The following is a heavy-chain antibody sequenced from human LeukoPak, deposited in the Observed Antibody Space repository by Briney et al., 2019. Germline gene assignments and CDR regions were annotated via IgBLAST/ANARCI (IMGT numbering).Heavy chain of an antibody. CDR1: GFTFSSYA. CDR3: ARVYDFWSGPSGYYYGMDV. D-gene: IGHD3-3*01. Sequence: GGSLRLSCAASGFTFSSYAMSWVRQAPGKGLEWVSAISGSGGSTYYADSVKGRFTISRDNAKNSLYLQMNSLRAEDTAVYYCARVYDFWSGPSGYYYGMDVWGQGTTVTVSS. V-gene: IGHV3-23*01. J-gene: IGHJ6*02. CDR2: ISGSGGST.